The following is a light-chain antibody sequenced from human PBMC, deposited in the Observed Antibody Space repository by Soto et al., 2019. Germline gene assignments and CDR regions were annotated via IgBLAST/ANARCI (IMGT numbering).Light chain of an antibody. V-gene: IGKV1-39*01. CDR2: DIS. J-gene: IGKJ4*01. Sequence: DIQMAQTPSSLSASVGDRDTITCRASQSISRRLNWFQQKPGKAPKLLIYDISSLQSGVPSRFSGSGSGTDFTLTISSLQPEDFATYYCQQSNSTPLTFGGGTSVEIK. CDR3: QQSNSTPLT. CDR1: QSISRR.